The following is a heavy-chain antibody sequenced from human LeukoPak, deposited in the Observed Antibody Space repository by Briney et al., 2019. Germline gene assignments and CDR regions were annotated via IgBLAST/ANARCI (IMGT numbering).Heavy chain of an antibody. Sequence: PRGSLRLSCAASGFTVSSNYMSWVRQAPGKGLEWVSVIYSGGSTYYADSVKGRFTISRDNSKNTLYLQMNSLRAEDTAVYYCARGGVKWSYDYWGQGALVTVSS. CDR1: GFTVSSNY. D-gene: IGHD2-15*01. V-gene: IGHV3-53*01. CDR3: ARGGVKWSYDY. CDR2: IYSGGST. J-gene: IGHJ4*02.